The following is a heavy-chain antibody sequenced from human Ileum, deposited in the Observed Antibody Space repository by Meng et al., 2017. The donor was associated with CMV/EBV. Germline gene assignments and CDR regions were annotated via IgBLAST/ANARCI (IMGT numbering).Heavy chain of an antibody. V-gene: IGHV3-30*02. J-gene: IGHJ4*02. D-gene: IGHD4-11*01. Sequence: GESLKISCAASGFTFSSYGMHWVRQAPGKGLEWVTFIRYDGSNKYYADSVKGRFTISRDNSKNTLYLQMNSLRAGDTAVYYCAKGGATVIDYWGQGTLVTVSS. CDR3: AKGGATVIDY. CDR1: GFTFSSYG. CDR2: IRYDGSNK.